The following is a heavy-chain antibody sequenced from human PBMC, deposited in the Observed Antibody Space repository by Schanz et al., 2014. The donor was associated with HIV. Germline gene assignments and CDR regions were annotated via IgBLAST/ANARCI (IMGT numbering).Heavy chain of an antibody. CDR1: GFTFSNYW. Sequence: EVQLVESGGGFVQPGGSLRLSCTASGFTFSNYWMHWVRQVPGKGLVWVSRINSDGRSANYADSVKGRFTISRDNAKNTWLLQMTSLRAEDTAVYYWASGVRGHYYYYAMDVWGQGALVTVSS. CDR2: INSDGRSA. J-gene: IGHJ6*02. D-gene: IGHD3-16*01. CDR3: ASGVRGHYYYYAMDV. V-gene: IGHV3-74*01.